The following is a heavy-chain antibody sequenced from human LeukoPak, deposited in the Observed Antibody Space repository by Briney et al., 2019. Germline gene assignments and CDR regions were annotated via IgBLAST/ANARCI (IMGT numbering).Heavy chain of an antibody. CDR2: IRYDGSNK. CDR3: AKVVWGYCSSTSCYRLDY. J-gene: IGHJ4*02. CDR1: GFTFSSYG. Sequence: GGSLRLSCAASGFTFSSYGMHWVRQAPGKGLEWVAFIRYDGSNKYYADSVKGRFTISRDNSKNTLYLQMNSLRAEDTAVYYCAKVVWGYCSSTSCYRLDYWGQGTLVTVSS. D-gene: IGHD2-2*01. V-gene: IGHV3-30*02.